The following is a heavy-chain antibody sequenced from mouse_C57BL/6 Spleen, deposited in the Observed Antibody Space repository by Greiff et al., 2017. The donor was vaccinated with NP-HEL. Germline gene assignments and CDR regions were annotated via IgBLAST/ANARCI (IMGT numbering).Heavy chain of an antibody. J-gene: IGHJ2*01. CDR3: ASNYGSSYYFDY. CDR1: GYSITSGYY. V-gene: IGHV3-6*01. CDR2: ISYDGSN. Sequence: EVKLLESGPGLVKPSQSLSLTCSVTGYSITSGYYWNWIRQFPGNKLEWMGYISYDGSNNYNPSLKNRISITRDTSKNQFFLKLNSVTTEDTATYYCASNYGSSYYFDYWGQGTTLTVSS. D-gene: IGHD1-1*01.